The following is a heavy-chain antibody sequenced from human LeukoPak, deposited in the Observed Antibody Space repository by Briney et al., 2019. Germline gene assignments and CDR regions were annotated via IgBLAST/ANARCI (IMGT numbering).Heavy chain of an antibody. CDR1: GYSISSGYY. J-gene: IGHJ4*02. V-gene: IGHV4-38-2*02. CDR2: IYHSGST. D-gene: IGHD6-13*01. Sequence: SETLSLTCTVSGYSISSGYYWGWIRQPPGKGLEWIGSIYHSGSTYYNPSLKSRVTISVDTSKIQFSLKLSSVTAADTAVCYCAGRLGIAGTYYFDYWGQGTLVTVSS. CDR3: AGRLGIAGTYYFDY.